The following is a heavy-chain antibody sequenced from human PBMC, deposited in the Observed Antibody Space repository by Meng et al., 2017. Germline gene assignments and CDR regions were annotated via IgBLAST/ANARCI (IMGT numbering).Heavy chain of an antibody. CDR3: ARVHMAVLDY. CDR2: TLYRSKWHY. CDR1: GDSVSSNSAA. V-gene: IGHV6-1*01. Sequence: SQTLSLTCAISGDSVSSNSAAWNWVRQSPSRGLEWLGRTLYRSKWHYDYPESVKSRIIINADTSKNQFSLQLNSVTPEDTAVYYCARVHMAVLDYWGQGTLVTVSS. J-gene: IGHJ4*02. D-gene: IGHD2-21*01.